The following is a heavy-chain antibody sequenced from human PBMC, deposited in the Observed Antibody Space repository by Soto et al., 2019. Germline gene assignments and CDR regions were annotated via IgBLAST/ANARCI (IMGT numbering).Heavy chain of an antibody. CDR3: AKDFYFLIGVVTPRYYYGMDV. Sequence: QVQLVESGGGVVQPGRSLRLSCAASGFTFSSYGMHWVRQAPGKGLEWVAVISYDGSNKYYADSVKGRFTISRDNSKNTLYLQMNSLRAEDTAVYYCAKDFYFLIGVVTPRYYYGMDVWGQGTTVTVSS. CDR1: GFTFSSYG. CDR2: ISYDGSNK. J-gene: IGHJ6*02. D-gene: IGHD2-15*01. V-gene: IGHV3-30*18.